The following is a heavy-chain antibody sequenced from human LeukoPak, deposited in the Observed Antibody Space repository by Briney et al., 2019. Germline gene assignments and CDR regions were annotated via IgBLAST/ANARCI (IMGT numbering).Heavy chain of an antibody. CDR1: GGSFSGYY. CDR3: ARKMWVYYYYYGMDV. CDR2: INHSGST. J-gene: IGHJ6*02. Sequence: PSETLSLTCAVYGGSFSGYYWSWIRQPPGKGLEWIGKINHSGSTNYNPSLKSRVTISVDTSKNQFSLKLSSVTAADTAVYYCARKMWVYYYYYGMDVWGQGTTVTVSS. D-gene: IGHD1-26*01. V-gene: IGHV4-34*01.